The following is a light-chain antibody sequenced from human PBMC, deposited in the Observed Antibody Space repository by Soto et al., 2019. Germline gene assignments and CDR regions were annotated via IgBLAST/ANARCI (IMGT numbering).Light chain of an antibody. Sequence: ALTQPASVSGSPGQSITISCTGTSSDVGGHNSVSWYRQDPGKAPKLMIYDVSNRPSGVSDRFSGSKSGNTASLTISGLQIEDAADYYCSSFTSSVTYVFGTRTKVTGL. V-gene: IGLV2-14*01. CDR2: DVS. J-gene: IGLJ1*01. CDR3: SSFTSSVTYV. CDR1: SSDVGGHNS.